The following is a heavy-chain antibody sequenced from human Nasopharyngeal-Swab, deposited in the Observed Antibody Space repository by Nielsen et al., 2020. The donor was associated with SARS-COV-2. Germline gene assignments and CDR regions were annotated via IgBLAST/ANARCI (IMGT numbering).Heavy chain of an antibody. D-gene: IGHD3-22*01. J-gene: IGHJ3*02. Sequence: GESLKISCKGSGYRFISYWIGWVRQMPGKGLEWMGIIYPGDSDTRYSPSFQGQVTISADKSNNTAYLQWSSLKASDTAMYYCARTAIEGGYYRGDAFDIWGQGTMVTVSS. V-gene: IGHV5-51*01. CDR3: ARTAIEGGYYRGDAFDI. CDR2: IYPGDSDT. CDR1: GYRFISYW.